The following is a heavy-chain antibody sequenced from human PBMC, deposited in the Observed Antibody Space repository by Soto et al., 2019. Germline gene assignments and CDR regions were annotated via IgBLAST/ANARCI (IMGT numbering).Heavy chain of an antibody. CDR3: TRDPNPRAPDAFDI. J-gene: IGHJ3*02. V-gene: IGHV3-49*03. CDR2: IRSKAYGGTT. Sequence: GGSLRLSCTASGFTFGDYAMSWFRQAPGKGLEWVGFIRSKAYGGTTEYAASVKGRFTISRDDSKSIAYLQMNSLKTEDTAVYYCTRDPNPRAPDAFDIWGQGTMVTVSS. CDR1: GFTFGDYA.